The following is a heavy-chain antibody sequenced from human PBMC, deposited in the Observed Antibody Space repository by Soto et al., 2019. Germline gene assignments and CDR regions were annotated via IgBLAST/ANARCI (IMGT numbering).Heavy chain of an antibody. CDR2: IDSDGSII. CDR3: VRDVFGLGIDY. D-gene: IGHD3-3*01. V-gene: IGHV3-74*01. CDR1: GFTFSTYW. Sequence: GGSLRLSCAASGFTFSTYWMHWVRQIPGKGLVWVSHIDSDGSIITYADSVKGRFTISRDNAKNTLYLQMRRLRAEDRDVYSYVRDVFGLGIDYGGAGTLVTVSS. J-gene: IGHJ4*02.